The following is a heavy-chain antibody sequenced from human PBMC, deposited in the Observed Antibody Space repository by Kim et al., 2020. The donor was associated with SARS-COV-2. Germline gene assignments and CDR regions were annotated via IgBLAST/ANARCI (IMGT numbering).Heavy chain of an antibody. CDR1: GFTLTNYW. CDR2: INSDGSVT. Sequence: GGSLRLSCEASGFTLTNYWMNWVRQGPEKGLVWVSRINSDGSVTHYADSVKGRFTISRDNAKNTLFLQLNSLGPEDTAIYYCARGSFQQGFDPWGQGTLVTVSS. CDR3: ARGSFQQGFDP. V-gene: IGHV3-74*01. J-gene: IGHJ5*02. D-gene: IGHD6-13*01.